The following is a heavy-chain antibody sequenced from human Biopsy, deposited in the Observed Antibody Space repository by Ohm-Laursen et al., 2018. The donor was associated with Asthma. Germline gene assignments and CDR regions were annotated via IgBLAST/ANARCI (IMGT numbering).Heavy chain of an antibody. Sequence: PSETLSLTCTVSGGSIGIYYWGWIRQPPGKGLEYIGYTHYSGTTNTDPSLTGRVTMSVDTSKNQFSLKVTSVTAADTAVYFCARVRGAFYESSVKNAFDVWGRGTMVTVSS. CDR2: THYSGTT. D-gene: IGHD3-22*01. J-gene: IGHJ3*01. CDR1: GGSIGIYY. CDR3: ARVRGAFYESSVKNAFDV. V-gene: IGHV4-59*01.